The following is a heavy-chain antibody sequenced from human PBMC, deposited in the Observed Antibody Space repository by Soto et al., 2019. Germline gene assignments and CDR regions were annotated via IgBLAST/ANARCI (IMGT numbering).Heavy chain of an antibody. D-gene: IGHD2-8*01. V-gene: IGHV4-39*01. J-gene: IGHJ5*01. Sequence: QLQLQESGPGLVKASETLSLTYTVSGGSISSRSYYWGWIRQPPGKGLEGIGGIYYSGTPYYNPPLKRRVTISVDTSKNQFSLKLRSVTAADTAVYYCARHNDQYWFDSWGQGTLVTVSS. CDR3: ARHNDQYWFDS. CDR1: GGSISSRSYY. CDR2: IYYSGTP.